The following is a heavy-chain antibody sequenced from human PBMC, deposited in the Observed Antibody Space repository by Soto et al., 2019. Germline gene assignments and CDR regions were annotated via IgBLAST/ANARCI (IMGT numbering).Heavy chain of an antibody. J-gene: IGHJ4*02. CDR1: VFTFSNYA. V-gene: IGHV3-23*01. CDR2: ISGSSDDT. Sequence: VGSLRLSCAASVFTFSNYAMNWVRQAPGKGLEWVSGISGSSDDTFYADSVKGRFTISRDNSKSTLFLQMDSLRAEDTALYYCEKDPDKKRGPDYWGQGTLVTVSS. CDR3: EKDPDKKRGPDY. D-gene: IGHD3-10*01.